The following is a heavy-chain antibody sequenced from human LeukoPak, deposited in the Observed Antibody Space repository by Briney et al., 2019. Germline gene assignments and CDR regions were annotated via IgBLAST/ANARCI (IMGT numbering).Heavy chain of an antibody. CDR3: TRRRSGYYCDY. CDR1: GFTFGDYA. V-gene: IGHV3-49*04. J-gene: IGHJ4*02. D-gene: IGHD3-22*01. CDR2: IRSKAYGGTT. Sequence: GRSLRLSCTASGFTFGDYAVSWVRQAPGKGLEWVGFIRSKAYGGTTEYAAPVKGRFTISRDDSKSIAYLQMNSLKTEDTAVYYCTRRRSGYYCDYWGQGTLVTVSS.